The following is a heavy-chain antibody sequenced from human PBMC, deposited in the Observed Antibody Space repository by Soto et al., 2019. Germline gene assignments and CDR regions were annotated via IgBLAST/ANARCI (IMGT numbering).Heavy chain of an antibody. V-gene: IGHV4-61*01. CDR2: IYYSGST. D-gene: IGHD2-15*01. CDR3: ARDYWASSAAFDI. J-gene: IGHJ3*02. Sequence: QVQLQESGPGLVKPSETLSLTCTVSGGSVSSGSYYWRWIRQPPGKGLEWIGYIYYSGSTNYNPSLKSRVTISVDTSKKQFSLKLRSVTSADTAVYYWARDYWASSAAFDIWGQGTMVTVSS. CDR1: GGSVSSGSYY.